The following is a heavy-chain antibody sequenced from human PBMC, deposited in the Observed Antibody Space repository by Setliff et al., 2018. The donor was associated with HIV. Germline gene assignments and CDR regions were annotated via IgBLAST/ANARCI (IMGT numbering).Heavy chain of an antibody. Sequence: ASVKVSCKASEYTFTLYGIHWVRQAPGQRPEWVGWINAGNGNTKYSQKFQGRVTITRDISAITAYMELSSLISEDTAVYYCARNPDSGYDSGAFDIWGQGTMVTVSS. V-gene: IGHV1-3*01. CDR1: EYTFTLYG. J-gene: IGHJ3*02. D-gene: IGHD5-12*01. CDR2: INAGNGNT. CDR3: ARNPDSGYDSGAFDI.